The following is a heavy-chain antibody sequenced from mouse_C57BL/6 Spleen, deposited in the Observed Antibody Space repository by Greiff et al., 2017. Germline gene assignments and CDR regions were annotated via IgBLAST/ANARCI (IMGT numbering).Heavy chain of an antibody. D-gene: IGHD2-12*01. Sequence: QVQLQQSGAELVRPGTSVKVSCKASGYAFTNYLIEWVKQRPGQGLEWIGVINPGSGGTNYNEKFKGKATLTADKSSSTAYMQLSSLTSEDSAVYFCARRYYSPYAMDYWGQGTSVTVSS. CDR3: ARRYYSPYAMDY. J-gene: IGHJ4*01. CDR1: GYAFTNYL. CDR2: INPGSGGT. V-gene: IGHV1-54*01.